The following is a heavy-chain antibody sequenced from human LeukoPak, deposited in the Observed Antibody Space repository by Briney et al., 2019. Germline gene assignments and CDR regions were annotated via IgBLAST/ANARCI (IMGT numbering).Heavy chain of an antibody. Sequence: SVKVSCKASGGTFSSYAISWVRQAPGQGLEWMGRIIPIFGTANYAQKFQGRVTITTDESTSTAYMELSSLRSEDTAVYYCARASDGYYDSSGQYYYYYMDVWGKGTTVTVSS. CDR3: ARASDGYYDSSGQYYYYYMDV. CDR1: GGTFSSYA. V-gene: IGHV1-69*05. J-gene: IGHJ6*03. CDR2: IIPIFGTA. D-gene: IGHD3-22*01.